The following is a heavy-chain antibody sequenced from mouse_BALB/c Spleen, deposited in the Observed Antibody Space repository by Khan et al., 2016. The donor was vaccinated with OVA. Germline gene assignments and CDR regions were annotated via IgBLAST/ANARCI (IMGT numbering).Heavy chain of an antibody. V-gene: IGHV2-9*02. CDR1: GFSLTSYG. CDR2: IWAGGST. Sequence: QMQLVESGPGLVAPSQSLSITCTVSGFSLTSYGVHWVRQPPGKGLEWLGVIWAGGSTNYNSALMSRLSISKDNSKSQVFLKMYSLLTYDTSMYYCASLEDIWGQGTTLPVSS. D-gene: IGHD1-3*01. CDR3: ASLEDI. J-gene: IGHJ2*01.